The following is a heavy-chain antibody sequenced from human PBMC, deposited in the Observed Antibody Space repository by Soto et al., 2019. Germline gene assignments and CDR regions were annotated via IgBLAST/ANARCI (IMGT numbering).Heavy chain of an antibody. CDR3: ARHLPYCGGDCYSLDY. V-gene: IGHV4-39*01. CDR1: GGSVSNSNYY. D-gene: IGHD2-21*02. Sequence: PSETLSLTCTVSGGSVSNSNYYWGWIRQPPGRGLEWIGSIYYSGSTYYNPSLESRVTISVDTSKNQFSLNLSSVTAADTAVYYCARHLPYCGGDCYSLDYWGQGTLVTVSS. CDR2: IYYSGST. J-gene: IGHJ4*02.